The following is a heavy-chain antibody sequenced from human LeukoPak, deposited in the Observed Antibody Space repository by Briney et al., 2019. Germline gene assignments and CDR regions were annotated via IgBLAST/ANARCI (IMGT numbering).Heavy chain of an antibody. CDR1: GGSFSGYY. Sequence: SETLSLTCAVYGGSFSGYYWSWIRQPPGKGLEWIGEINHSGSTNYNPSLKSRVTISVDTSKNQFSLKLSSVTAADTAVYYCARGYRYSGSYYGARFDPWGQGTLVTVSS. D-gene: IGHD1-26*01. CDR2: INHSGST. J-gene: IGHJ5*02. V-gene: IGHV4-34*01. CDR3: ARGYRYSGSYYGARFDP.